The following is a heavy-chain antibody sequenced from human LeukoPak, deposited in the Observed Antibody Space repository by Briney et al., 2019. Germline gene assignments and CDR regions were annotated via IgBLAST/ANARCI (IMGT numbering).Heavy chain of an antibody. J-gene: IGHJ4*02. CDR2: ISYDGSNK. D-gene: IGHD6-19*01. Sequence: GRSLRLSRAASGFTFSSYGMHWVRQAPGKGLEWVAVISYDGSNKYYADSVKGRFTISRDNSKNTLYLQMNSLRAEDTAVYYCAKGQAGGFDYWGQGTLVTVSS. V-gene: IGHV3-30*18. CDR3: AKGQAGGFDY. CDR1: GFTFSSYG.